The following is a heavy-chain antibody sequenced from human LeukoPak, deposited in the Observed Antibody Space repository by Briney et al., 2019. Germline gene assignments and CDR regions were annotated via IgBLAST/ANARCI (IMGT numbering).Heavy chain of an antibody. V-gene: IGHV4-61*02. CDR2: ICPSGTT. Sequence: SQTLSLTCTVSGGSISSGRYYWSWNRQPAGKGLEWIVRICPSGTTNYNSSLRSRVTISLDTSKNQFSLRLRSVTAADTAVYYCARAPAPHISGSDYHFDYWGQGTLVTVSS. CDR3: ARAPAPHISGSDYHFDY. CDR1: GGSISSGRYY. J-gene: IGHJ4*02. D-gene: IGHD6-19*01.